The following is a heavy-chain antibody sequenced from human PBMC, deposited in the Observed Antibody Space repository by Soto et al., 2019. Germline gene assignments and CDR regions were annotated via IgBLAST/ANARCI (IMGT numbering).Heavy chain of an antibody. CDR2: IIPTSGTT. D-gene: IGHD6-13*01. J-gene: IGHJ4*02. Sequence: SVKVSCKGSGRTFSSYAITCVRQAPGQVPEWMGGIIPTSGTTNYAQKFQGRVTIKADEYRTAYLELSSLTYDDTAVYYCARLPGQQLVRVPFDYWGQGTLVTVSS. CDR1: GRTFSSYA. CDR3: ARLPGQQLVRVPFDY. V-gene: IGHV1-69*13.